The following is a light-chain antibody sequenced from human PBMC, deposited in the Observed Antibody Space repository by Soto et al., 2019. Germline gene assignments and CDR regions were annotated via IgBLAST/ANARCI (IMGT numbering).Light chain of an antibody. V-gene: IGLV1-40*01. J-gene: IGLJ2*01. CDR2: VNT. CDR1: SSDIGTGYD. CDR3: QSYDSLSGSG. Sequence: QSVLTQPPSVSGAPGQRVTISCTGSSSDIGTGYDVHWYQQLPGTAPKLLIYVNTNRPSGVPDRFSGSKSGTSASLAITGLQAEDEADFYCQSYDSLSGSGFGGGTNLTV.